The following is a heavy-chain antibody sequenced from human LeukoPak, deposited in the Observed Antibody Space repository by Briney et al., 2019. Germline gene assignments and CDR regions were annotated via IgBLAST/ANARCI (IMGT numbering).Heavy chain of an antibody. CDR1: GYTFTGYY. Sequence: ASVKVSCKASGYTFTGYYMHWVRQAPGQGLEWMGWINPNSGGTNYAQKFQGRVTMTRDTSISTAYMELSRLRSDDTAVYYCARVRITMVRGAKYNWFDPWGQGTPVTVSS. J-gene: IGHJ5*02. CDR2: INPNSGGT. D-gene: IGHD3-10*01. CDR3: ARVRITMVRGAKYNWFDP. V-gene: IGHV1-2*02.